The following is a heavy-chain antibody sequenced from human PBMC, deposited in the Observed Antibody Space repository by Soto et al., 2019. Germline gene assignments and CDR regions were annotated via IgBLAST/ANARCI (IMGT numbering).Heavy chain of an antibody. CDR2: TYYSGST. Sequence: SETLSLTCTVSGGSISSGGYYWSWIRQHPGKGLEWIGYTYYSGSTYYNPSLKSRVTISVDTSKNQFSLKLSSVTAADTAVYYCARRNLDIVATYGLDYGMDVWGQGTTVTVSS. CDR3: ARRNLDIVATYGLDYGMDV. D-gene: IGHD5-12*01. CDR1: GGSISSGGYY. V-gene: IGHV4-31*03. J-gene: IGHJ6*02.